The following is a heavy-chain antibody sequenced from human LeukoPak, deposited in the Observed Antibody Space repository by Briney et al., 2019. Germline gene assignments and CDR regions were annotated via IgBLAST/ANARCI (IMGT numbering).Heavy chain of an antibody. D-gene: IGHD3-22*01. V-gene: IGHV3-23*01. CDR3: AKSNRITMIVVVITAFDH. CDR1: GFTFSSYA. Sequence: PGGSLRLSCAASGFTFSSYAMSWVRQAPGKGLEWVSAISGSGGSTYYADSVKGRFTISRDNSKNTLYLQMNSLRAEDTAVYYCAKSNRITMIVVVITAFDHWGQGTLVTVSS. CDR2: ISGSGGST. J-gene: IGHJ4*02.